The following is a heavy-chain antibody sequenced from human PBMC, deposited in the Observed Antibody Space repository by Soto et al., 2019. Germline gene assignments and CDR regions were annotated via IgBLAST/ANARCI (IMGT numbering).Heavy chain of an antibody. CDR1: GFTVSSNY. CDR2: IYSGGST. V-gene: IGHV3-66*01. J-gene: IGHJ3*02. CDR3: ARGVGSSSSVAFDI. Sequence: PGGSLRLSCAASGFTVSSNYMSWVRQAPGKGLEWVSVIYSGGSTYYADSVKGRFTISRDNSKNTLYLQMNSLRAEDTAVYYCARGVGSSSSVAFDIWGQGTMVTVSS. D-gene: IGHD6-6*01.